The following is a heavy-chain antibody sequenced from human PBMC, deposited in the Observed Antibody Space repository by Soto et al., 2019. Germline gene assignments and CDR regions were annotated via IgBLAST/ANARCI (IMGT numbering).Heavy chain of an antibody. CDR3: ARDRYCSSTSCYGY. CDR1: GYTFTSYG. CDR2: ISAYNGNT. J-gene: IGHJ4*02. V-gene: IGHV1-18*01. D-gene: IGHD2-2*01. Sequence: GASVKVSCKASGYTFTSYGISWVRQAPGQGLEWMGWISAYNGNTNYAQKLQGRVTMTTDTSTSTAYMELRSLRSDDTAVYYCARDRYCSSTSCYGYWGQGTLVTVSS.